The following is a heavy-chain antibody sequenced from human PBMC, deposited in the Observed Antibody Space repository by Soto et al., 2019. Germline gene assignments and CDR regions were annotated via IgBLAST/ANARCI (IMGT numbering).Heavy chain of an antibody. V-gene: IGHV1-69*13. Sequence: GASVKVSCTASGYTFTSYAMHWVRQAPGQRLEWMGGIIPIFGTTNYAQRFQGRVTITADESTSTAYMELSSLRSEDTAVYYCARVSSSWYKDYFDYWGQGTLVTVSS. CDR1: GYTFTSYA. CDR3: ARVSSSWYKDYFDY. CDR2: IIPIFGTT. D-gene: IGHD6-13*01. J-gene: IGHJ4*02.